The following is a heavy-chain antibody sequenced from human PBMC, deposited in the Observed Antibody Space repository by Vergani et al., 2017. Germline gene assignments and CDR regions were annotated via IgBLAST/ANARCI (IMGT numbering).Heavy chain of an antibody. D-gene: IGHD3-22*01. V-gene: IGHV3-74*01. Sequence: EVQLVESGGGLVQPGGSLRLSCAASGFTFSSYWMHWVRQAPGKGLVWVSRINSDGSSTSYADSVKGRFTSSRDTAKNTLYLQMNSLRAEDTAVYYCAREGGYYYDSSGYPEDYWGQGTLVTVSS. J-gene: IGHJ4*02. CDR1: GFTFSSYW. CDR2: INSDGSST. CDR3: AREGGYYYDSSGYPEDY.